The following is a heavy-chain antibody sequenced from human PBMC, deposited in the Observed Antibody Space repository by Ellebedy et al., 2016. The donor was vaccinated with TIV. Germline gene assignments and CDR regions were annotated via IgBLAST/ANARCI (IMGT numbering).Heavy chain of an antibody. V-gene: IGHV3-30-3*01. CDR2: ISYDGSNK. CDR1: GFTFSSYV. CDR3: ATDGSYGDYRFPAHAFIM. D-gene: IGHD4-17*01. Sequence: GESLKISCAASGFTFSSYVMHWVRQAPGKGLEWVALISYDGSNKYYADSVKGRFTISRDNSKNTLYLQMNSLKAEDTSVYYCATDGSYGDYRFPAHAFIMWGQGTMVTVSS. J-gene: IGHJ3*02.